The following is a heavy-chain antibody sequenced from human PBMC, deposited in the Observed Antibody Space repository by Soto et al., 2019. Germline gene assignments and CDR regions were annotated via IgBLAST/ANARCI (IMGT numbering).Heavy chain of an antibody. CDR3: ARNYGHAFDI. CDR1: GGTIRSYY. Sequence: SETLSLTCTVSGGTIRSYYWSWIRQPPGKGLEWIGYIYYSGSTNYNPSLKSRVTISVDTSKNQFSLKLSSVTAADTAVYYCARNYGHAFDIWGQGTMVTVSS. V-gene: IGHV4-59*01. J-gene: IGHJ3*02. D-gene: IGHD1-7*01. CDR2: IYYSGST.